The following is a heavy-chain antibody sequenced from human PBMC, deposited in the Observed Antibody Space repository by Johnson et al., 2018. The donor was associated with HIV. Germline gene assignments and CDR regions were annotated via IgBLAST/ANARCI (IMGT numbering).Heavy chain of an antibody. CDR1: GFTVSSNY. CDR3: AKASYAFDI. V-gene: IGHV3-23*04. Sequence: VQLVESGGGLIQPGGSLRLSCAVSGFTVSSNYMSWVRQAPGKGLEWVSAISGSGGSTYYADSVKGRFTISRDNSKNTLYLQMNSLRAEDTAVYYCAKASYAFDIWGQGTMVTVSS. J-gene: IGHJ3*02. CDR2: ISGSGGST.